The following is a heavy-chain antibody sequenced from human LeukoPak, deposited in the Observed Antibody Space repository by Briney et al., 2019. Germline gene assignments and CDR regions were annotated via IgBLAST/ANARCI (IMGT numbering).Heavy chain of an antibody. Sequence: GGSLRLSCAASGFTVSSNYMSWVRQAPGKGLEWVSVIYSGGSTYYADSVKGRSTISRDNSKNTLYLQMNSLRTEDTAVYYCARAATSGSYSFDYWGRGTLVTVSS. CDR1: GFTVSSNY. CDR3: ARAATSGSYSFDY. V-gene: IGHV3-66*02. CDR2: IYSGGST. D-gene: IGHD1-26*01. J-gene: IGHJ4*02.